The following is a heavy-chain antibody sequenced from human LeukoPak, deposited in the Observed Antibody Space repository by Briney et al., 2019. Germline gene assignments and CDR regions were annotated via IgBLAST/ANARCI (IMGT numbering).Heavy chain of an antibody. CDR3: ARVVVVPAAIGGLLESGDPWFDP. D-gene: IGHD2-2*01. CDR1: GYTFTSYG. J-gene: IGHJ5*02. V-gene: IGHV1-18*01. Sequence: ASVKVSCKASGYTFTSYGISWVRQAPGQGLEWMGWTSAYNGNTNYAQKLQGRVTMTTDTSTSTAYMELRSLRSDDTAVYYCARVVVVPAAIGGLLESGDPWFDPWGQGTLVTVSS. CDR2: TSAYNGNT.